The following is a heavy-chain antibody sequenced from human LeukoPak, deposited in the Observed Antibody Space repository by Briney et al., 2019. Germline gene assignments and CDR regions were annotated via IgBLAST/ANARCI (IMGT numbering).Heavy chain of an antibody. CDR2: ISSSGRTK. CDR1: GFTFSSYE. Sequence: PGGSLRLSCAASGFTFSSYEMNWVRQAPGKGLEWVSYISSSGRTKFYADSVKGRFTISRDNATNSLYLQTNSLRAEDTAVYYCARAFQELPQLYYYYYMDVWGKGTTVTVSS. V-gene: IGHV3-48*03. J-gene: IGHJ6*03. CDR3: ARAFQELPQLYYYYYMDV. D-gene: IGHD6-13*01.